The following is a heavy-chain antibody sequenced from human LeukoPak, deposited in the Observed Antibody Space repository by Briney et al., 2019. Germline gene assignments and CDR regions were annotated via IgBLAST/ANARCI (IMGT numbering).Heavy chain of an antibody. J-gene: IGHJ4*02. D-gene: IGHD6-19*01. CDR2: IYPGDSET. V-gene: IGHV5-51*01. CDR3: ARFSGSGWSIYYFDY. CDR1: GYSFSSDW. Sequence: GESLKISCKGSGYSFSSDWIGWVRQMPGKGLEWMGIIYPGDSETRYSPSFQGQVTISADKSISTAYLQWSSLKASDTAMYYCARFSGSGWSIYYFDYWGQGTLVTVSS.